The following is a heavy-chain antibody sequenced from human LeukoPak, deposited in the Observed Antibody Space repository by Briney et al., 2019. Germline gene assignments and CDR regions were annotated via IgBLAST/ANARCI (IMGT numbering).Heavy chain of an antibody. Sequence: ASETLSLTRTVSGGSISNYYWSWIRQPPGKGLEWIGYISYSGSTNYNPSLKSRVTISVDTSKNQFSLKLRSVTTADTAVYYCARALLRPWFDPWGQGTLVTVSS. D-gene: IGHD3-22*01. CDR2: ISYSGST. V-gene: IGHV4-59*01. J-gene: IGHJ5*02. CDR1: GGSISNYY. CDR3: ARALLRPWFDP.